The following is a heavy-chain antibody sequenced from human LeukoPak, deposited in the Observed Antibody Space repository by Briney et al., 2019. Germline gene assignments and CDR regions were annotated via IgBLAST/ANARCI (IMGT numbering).Heavy chain of an antibody. Sequence: GGSLRLSCAASGFTFSSYEMNWVRQAPGRGLEWLSYIASDGSAIYYADSVKGRFTIPRDNAENSLFLHMNSLRAEDTAIYYCVRDSSAWGRAGFDFWGQGTLVTVSS. V-gene: IGHV3-48*03. CDR1: GFTFSSYE. CDR2: IASDGSAI. J-gene: IGHJ4*02. D-gene: IGHD3-16*01. CDR3: VRDSSAWGRAGFDF.